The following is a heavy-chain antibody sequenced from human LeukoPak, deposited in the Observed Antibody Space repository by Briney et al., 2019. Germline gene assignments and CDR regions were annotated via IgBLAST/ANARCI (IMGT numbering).Heavy chain of an antibody. J-gene: IGHJ4*02. V-gene: IGHV4-61*08. D-gene: IGHD2-21*01. CDR1: GGSISSGGYY. CDR2: INHSGST. CDR3: ARDPGGEEFDY. Sequence: SETLSLTCTVSGGSISSGGYYWSWIRQPPGKGLEWIGEINHSGSTNYNPSLKSRVTISVDTSKNQFSLKLSSVTAADTAVYYCARDPGGEEFDYWGQGTLVTVSS.